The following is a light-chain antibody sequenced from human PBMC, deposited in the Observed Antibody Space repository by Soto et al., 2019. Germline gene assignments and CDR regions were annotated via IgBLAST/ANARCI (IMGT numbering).Light chain of an antibody. CDR1: QSVGNN. CDR3: QQYGDWPLT. Sequence: ETVVTQSPATLSVSPGERATLSCRASQSVGNNFAWYQQKPGQAPRLLIFATSTSATGVPARFSGSGSGTEFTLTISSLQSEDFAVYYCQQYGDWPLTFGGGAKVEIE. CDR2: ATS. V-gene: IGKV3-15*01. J-gene: IGKJ4*01.